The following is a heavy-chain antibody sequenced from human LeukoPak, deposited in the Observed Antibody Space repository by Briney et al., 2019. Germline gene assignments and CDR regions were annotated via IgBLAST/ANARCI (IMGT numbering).Heavy chain of an antibody. CDR3: ARGITGTTMDFDY. Sequence: NPSQTLSLTCTVSGGSISSGGYYWSWNRQHPGKGLEWIGYIYYSGSTYYNPSLKSRVTISVDTSKNQFSLKLSSVTAADTAVYYCARGITGTTMDFDYWGQGTLVTVSS. CDR2: IYYSGST. CDR1: GGSISSGGYY. J-gene: IGHJ4*02. D-gene: IGHD1-7*01. V-gene: IGHV4-31*03.